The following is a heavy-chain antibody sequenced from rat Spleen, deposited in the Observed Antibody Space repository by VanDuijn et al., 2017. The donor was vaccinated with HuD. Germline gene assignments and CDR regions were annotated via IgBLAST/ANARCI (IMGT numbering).Heavy chain of an antibody. D-gene: IGHD1-6*01. J-gene: IGHJ1*01. CDR2: ITKTGGSS. CDR3: SGMYTPDYYWYFDF. V-gene: IGHV5-31*01. CDR1: GFAFNNYW. Sequence: EVQLVESGGGLVQPGGSLRLSCVASGFAFNNYWMTWIRQAPGKGLEWISSITKTGGSSYYSDSVKGRFTISRDNAKSTLYLQVNSLRSEDTATYYCSGMYTPDYYWYFDFWGPGTMVTVSS.